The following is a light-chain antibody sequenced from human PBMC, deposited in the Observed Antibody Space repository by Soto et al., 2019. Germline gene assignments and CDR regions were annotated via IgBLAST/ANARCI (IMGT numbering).Light chain of an antibody. V-gene: IGKV3-11*01. CDR1: QSASSN. Sequence: EIMITQSPAPLSVSPGERAPLSFRASQSASSNLAWYQQKPGQAPRLLIYDASNRATGVPARFSGSGSGTDFTLTISSLEPEDFAVYYCQQRLSWPITFGQGTRLEI. J-gene: IGKJ5*01. CDR2: DAS. CDR3: QQRLSWPIT.